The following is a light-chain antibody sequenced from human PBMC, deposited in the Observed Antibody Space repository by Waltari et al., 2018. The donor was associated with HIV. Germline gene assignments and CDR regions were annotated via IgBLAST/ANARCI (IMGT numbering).Light chain of an antibody. Sequence: QSVLTQPPSASGAPGQRVTISCSVSSSNIENDHVYWYQQFPGAAPKLLIYKHTKRPQGLQDRFTGSKSGTSASLAIGGLRSDDQADYYCVGRESRLRGYVFGAGTKVTVL. CDR1: SSNIENDH. V-gene: IGLV1-47*01. CDR2: KHT. J-gene: IGLJ1*01. CDR3: VGRESRLRGYV.